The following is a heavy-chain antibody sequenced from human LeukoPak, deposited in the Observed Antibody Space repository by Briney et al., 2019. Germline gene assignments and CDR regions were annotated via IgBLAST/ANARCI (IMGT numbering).Heavy chain of an antibody. D-gene: IGHD3-10*01. J-gene: IGHJ4*02. CDR1: GGSISSYY. V-gene: IGHV4-59*01. CDR3: ARALRGDFDY. Sequence: SETLSLTCTVSGGSISSYYWSWLRQPPGKGLEWIGYIYYSGSTNYNPSLKSRVTISVDTSKNQFSLKLSSVTAADTAVYYCARALRGDFDYWGQGTLVTVSS. CDR2: IYYSGST.